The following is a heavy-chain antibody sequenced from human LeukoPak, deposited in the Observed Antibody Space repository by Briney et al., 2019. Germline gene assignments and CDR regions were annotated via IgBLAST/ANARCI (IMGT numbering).Heavy chain of an antibody. CDR3: ANEYSKGDI. CDR1: GFSFSGHS. J-gene: IGHJ3*02. Sequence: GGSLRLSCEASGFSFSGHSMNWVRQAPGKGLEWVSAISGSGGNTYYADSVKGRFTISRDNSKNTLYLQMNSLRAEDAAVYYCANEYSKGDIWGQGTMVTVSS. D-gene: IGHD4-11*01. CDR2: ISGSGGNT. V-gene: IGHV3-23*01.